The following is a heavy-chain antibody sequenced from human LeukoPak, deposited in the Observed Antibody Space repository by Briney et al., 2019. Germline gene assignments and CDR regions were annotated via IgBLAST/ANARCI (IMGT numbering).Heavy chain of an antibody. V-gene: IGHV4-39*07. CDR3: ARVPLERPYYFDY. CDR2: IYYSGST. CDR1: GGSISSSSYY. D-gene: IGHD1-1*01. J-gene: IGHJ4*02. Sequence: PSETLSLTCTVSGGSISSSSYYWGWIRQPPGKGLEWIGSIYYSGSTYYNPSLKSRVTISVDTSKNQFSLKLSPVTAADTAVYYCARVPLERPYYFDYWGQGTLVTVSS.